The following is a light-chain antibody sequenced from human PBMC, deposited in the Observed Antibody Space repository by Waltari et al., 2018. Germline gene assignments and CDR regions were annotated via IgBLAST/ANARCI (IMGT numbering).Light chain of an antibody. CDR2: GES. CDR1: QNIYNW. V-gene: IGKV1-5*03. CDR3: QQYDAYPYT. J-gene: IGKJ2*01. Sequence: DIQMTQSPSILSASIGDRVTITCRASQNIYNWLAWYQQKPGRAPNLLIYGESNLESGVPSRFSGSGSGTEFTLTINSLQPDDFATYYCQQYDAYPYTFGQGAKLEIK.